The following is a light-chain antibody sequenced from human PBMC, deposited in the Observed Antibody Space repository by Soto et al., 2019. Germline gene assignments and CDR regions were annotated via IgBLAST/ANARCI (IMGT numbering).Light chain of an antibody. J-gene: IGKJ4*01. CDR3: QQVKTYPRT. CDR1: QSVSSY. Sequence: EIVLTQSPATLSLSPGERATLSCRASQSVSSYLAWYQQKPGQAPTLLISDASTRATGIPDRFSGSGSGTDFTLTISSLQPDDFATYYCQQVKTYPRTFGGGSKADIK. V-gene: IGKV3-11*01. CDR2: DAS.